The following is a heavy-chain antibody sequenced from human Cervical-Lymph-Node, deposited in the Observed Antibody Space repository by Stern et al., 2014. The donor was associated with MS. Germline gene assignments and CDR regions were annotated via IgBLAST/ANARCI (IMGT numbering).Heavy chain of an antibody. Sequence: QVQLVQSGAEVKKPGASVKVSCKASGYTFIGYYLHWVRQAPGQGLEWVGRINPNSGGINYSQKFQGRVTMTRDTSITTAYMELSRLKSDDTAVYYCARGDYDYLWGSYLHTYWGQGTLVTVSS. CDR1: GYTFIGYY. J-gene: IGHJ4*02. CDR2: INPNSGGI. D-gene: IGHD3-16*02. V-gene: IGHV1-2*06. CDR3: ARGDYDYLWGSYLHTY.